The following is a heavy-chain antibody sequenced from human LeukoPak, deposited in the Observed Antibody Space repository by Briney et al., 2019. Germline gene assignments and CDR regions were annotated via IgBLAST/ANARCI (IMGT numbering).Heavy chain of an antibody. Sequence: PGGFLRLSCAASGFTFSSYWMHWVRQAPGKRLVLVSRITSDGSRTSYADSVKGRFTISRDNAKSTLYLQMNSLRAEDTAVYYCARDPLVDSSGWYFSYYYGMDVWGQGTTVTVSS. J-gene: IGHJ6*02. V-gene: IGHV3-74*01. CDR1: GFTFSSYW. D-gene: IGHD6-19*01. CDR2: ITSDGSRT. CDR3: ARDPLVDSSGWYFSYYYGMDV.